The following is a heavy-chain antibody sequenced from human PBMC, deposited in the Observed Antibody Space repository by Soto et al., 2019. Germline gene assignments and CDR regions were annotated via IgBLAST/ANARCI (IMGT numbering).Heavy chain of an antibody. CDR3: AKPPDYNWNDY. CDR2: VRGGGGST. V-gene: IGHV3-23*01. D-gene: IGHD1-20*01. J-gene: IGHJ4*02. Sequence: EVQLLESGGGLVQPGGSLRLSCAASGFTFSSYTMSWVRQAPGKGLEWISAVRGGGGSTYYADSVKGRFTISRDNSKDTLYLQMNNLRAEDTAVYYCAKPPDYNWNDYWGQGTLVTVSS. CDR1: GFTFSSYT.